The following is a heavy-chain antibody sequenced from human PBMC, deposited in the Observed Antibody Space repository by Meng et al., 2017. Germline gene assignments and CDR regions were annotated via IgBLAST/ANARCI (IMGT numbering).Heavy chain of an antibody. CDR1: GFTFSSYG. CDR2: IWYDGSNK. D-gene: IGHD6-19*01. Sequence: SLNISCASSGFTFSSYGLHWVRQAPGKGLEWVAVIWYDGSNKYYADSVKGRFTISRDNSKNALYLQMNSMRAEDTAVYYWARDTRNTSGWYFPYYYCGMDVWGQGTTVTVSS. V-gene: IGHV3-33*01. J-gene: IGHJ6*02. CDR3: ARDTRNTSGWYFPYYYCGMDV.